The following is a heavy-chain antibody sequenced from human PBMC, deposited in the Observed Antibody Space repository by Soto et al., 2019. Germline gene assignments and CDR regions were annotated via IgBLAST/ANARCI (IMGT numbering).Heavy chain of an antibody. CDR2: IYYSGST. CDR3: SRIAVSGPRTGFDY. Sequence: SETLSLTCTVSGGSISSYYWSWIRQPPGKGLEWIGYIYYSGSTNYNPSLKSRVTISVDTSKNQFSLKLSSVTAADTAVYYCSRIAVSGPRTGFDYWGQGILVTVSS. CDR1: GGSISSYY. V-gene: IGHV4-59*08. J-gene: IGHJ4*02. D-gene: IGHD6-19*01.